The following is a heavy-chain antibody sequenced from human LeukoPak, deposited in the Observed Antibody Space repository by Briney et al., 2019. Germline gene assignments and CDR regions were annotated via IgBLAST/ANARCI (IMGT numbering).Heavy chain of an antibody. V-gene: IGHV3-21*01. D-gene: IGHD6-13*01. CDR2: ISGSSSYI. CDR3: ARPVYSGSWSYFDY. CDR1: GFTFSTYS. J-gene: IGHJ4*02. Sequence: GGSLRLSCAASGFTFSTYSMNWVRQAPGKGLEWVSSISGSSSYIYYADSVKGRFTISRDNAKNSLYLQMNRLRAEDTAVYYCARPVYSGSWSYFDYWGQGTLVTVSS.